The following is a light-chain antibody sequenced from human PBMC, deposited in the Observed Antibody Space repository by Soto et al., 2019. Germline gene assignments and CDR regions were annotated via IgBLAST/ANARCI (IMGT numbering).Light chain of an antibody. CDR3: QQYDGAPIT. CDR1: QSIRSER. Sequence: EIVLTQSPDTLSLSPGERATLSCRASQSIRSERLAWYQQKPGQAPRLVIFDASNRASGMPDRFSGSGSGTDFTLTIARLEPEDFAVYYCQQYDGAPITFGLGTRLEIK. CDR2: DAS. J-gene: IGKJ5*01. V-gene: IGKV3-20*01.